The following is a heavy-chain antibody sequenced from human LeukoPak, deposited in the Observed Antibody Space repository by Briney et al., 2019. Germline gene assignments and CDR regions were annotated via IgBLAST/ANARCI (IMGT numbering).Heavy chain of an antibody. Sequence: GGSLRLSCAASGFSFSSYAMSWVRQAPGKGLEWVSDICGSICGRIGSTDYADSVKGRFTISRDNSRKTVYLQMNSLRAEDTAVYYCAKGKINHDGAYDIWGQGTMVTVSS. CDR1: GFSFSSYA. CDR3: AKGKINHDGAYDI. V-gene: IGHV3-23*01. CDR2: ICGSICGRIGST. J-gene: IGHJ3*02. D-gene: IGHD1-14*01.